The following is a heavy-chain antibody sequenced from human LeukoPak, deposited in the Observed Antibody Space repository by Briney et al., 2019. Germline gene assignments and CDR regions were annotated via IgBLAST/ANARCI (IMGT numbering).Heavy chain of an antibody. J-gene: IGHJ5*02. CDR2: IYTSGST. D-gene: IGHD3-22*01. CDR1: GGSISSGSYY. CDR3: AREPDQYYYDSSGYFSYNWFDP. Sequence: PSETPSLTCTVSGGSISSGSYYWSWIRQPAGKGLEWIGRIYTSGSTNYNPSLKSRVTISVDTSKNQFSLKLSSVTAADTAVYYCAREPDQYYYDSSGYFSYNWFDPWGQGTLVTVSS. V-gene: IGHV4-61*02.